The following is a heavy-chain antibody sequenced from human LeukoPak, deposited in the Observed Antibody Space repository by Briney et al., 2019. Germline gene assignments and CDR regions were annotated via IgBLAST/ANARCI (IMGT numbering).Heavy chain of an antibody. V-gene: IGHV4-34*01. CDR3: AIQDGDYVNWFDP. Sequence: SETLSLTCAVYGGSFSGYYWSWIRQPPGKGLEWIGEINHSGSTNYNPSLKSRVTISVDTSKNQFSLKLSSVTAADTAVYYCAIQDGDYVNWFDPWGQGTLVTVSS. CDR1: GGSFSGYY. J-gene: IGHJ5*02. CDR2: INHSGST. D-gene: IGHD4-17*01.